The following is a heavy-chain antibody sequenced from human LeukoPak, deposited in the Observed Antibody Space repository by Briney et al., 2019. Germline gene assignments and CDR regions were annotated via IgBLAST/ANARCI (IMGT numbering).Heavy chain of an antibody. V-gene: IGHV3-7*01. CDR2: IKQDGSEK. CDR3: ARVVKGYCSITSCSLDY. D-gene: IGHD2-2*01. J-gene: IGHJ4*02. CDR1: GFTISSHW. Sequence: PGGSLRLSCAASGFTISSHWMSWVRQAPGKGLEWVANIKQDGSEKFYADSVKGRFTISRDNAKNSLYLQMNSLRAEDTALYYCARVVKGYCSITSCSLDYWGQGTLVTVSS.